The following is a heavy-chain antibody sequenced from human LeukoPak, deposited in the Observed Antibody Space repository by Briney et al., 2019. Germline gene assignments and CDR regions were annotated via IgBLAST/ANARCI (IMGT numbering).Heavy chain of an antibody. Sequence: SSVKVSCKASGYTSTSYDINWVRQATGQGLEWMGWMNPNSGNTGYAQKFQGRVTITRNTSISTAYMELSSLRSEDTAVYYCARGGYSSGWEYYFDYWGQGTLVTVSS. D-gene: IGHD6-19*01. CDR1: GYTSTSYD. J-gene: IGHJ4*02. V-gene: IGHV1-8*01. CDR2: MNPNSGNT. CDR3: ARGGYSSGWEYYFDY.